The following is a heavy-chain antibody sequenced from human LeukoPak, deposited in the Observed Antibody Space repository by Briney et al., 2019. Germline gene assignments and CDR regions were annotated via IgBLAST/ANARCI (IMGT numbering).Heavy chain of an antibody. J-gene: IGHJ4*02. V-gene: IGHV3-30*04. CDR3: ARDYYDSSGYYHFDY. CDR1: GFTFSSYA. CDR2: ISYDGSNK. D-gene: IGHD3-22*01. Sequence: QSGGSLRLSCAASGFTFSSYAMHWVRQAPGKGLEWVAVISYDGSNKYYADSVKGRFTISRDNSKNTLYLQMNSLRAEDTAVYYCARDYYDSSGYYHFDYWGQGTLVTVSS.